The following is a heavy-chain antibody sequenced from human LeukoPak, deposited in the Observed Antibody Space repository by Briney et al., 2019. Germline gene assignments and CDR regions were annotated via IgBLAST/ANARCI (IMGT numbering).Heavy chain of an antibody. CDR3: AGRVQGRSSEDYFQR. CDR2: LYYSGTT. D-gene: IGHD6-6*01. CDR1: GGSISSHF. Sequence: SETLSLTCTVSGGSISSHFWSWIRQAPGKGLEWIGYLYYSGTTDYNPSLKSRATISVDTSKNQSSLTLTSVTAADTGVYYCAGRVQGRSSEDYFQRWGQGTLVTVSS. J-gene: IGHJ1*01. V-gene: IGHV4-59*11.